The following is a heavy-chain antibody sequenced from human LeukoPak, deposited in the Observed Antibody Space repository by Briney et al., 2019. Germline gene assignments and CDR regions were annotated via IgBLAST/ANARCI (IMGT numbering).Heavy chain of an antibody. CDR1: GFSFSSFA. J-gene: IGHJ4*02. CDR2: ISGSGGNT. CDR3: ARHRSCDY. V-gene: IGHV3-23*01. Sequence: GGSLRLSCVASGFSFSSFAMSWVRQAPGKGLEWVSGISGSGGNTYYADSVKGRFTISRDNSKNSLHLQMNSLRAEDTAVYYCARHRSCDYWGQGTLVTVSS.